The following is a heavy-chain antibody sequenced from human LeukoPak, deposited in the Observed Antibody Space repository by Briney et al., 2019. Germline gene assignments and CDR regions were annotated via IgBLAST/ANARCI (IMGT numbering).Heavy chain of an antibody. CDR3: AKDAFCSGGACYSGFDY. D-gene: IGHD2-15*01. Sequence: GGSLRLSCAASGFTFDDYAMHWVRQAPGKGLEWVSGISWNSGSIGYADSVKGRFTISRDSSKNTLYLHMNSLRAEDTAVYFCAKDAFCSGGACYSGFDYWGQGTQVTVSS. CDR1: GFTFDDYA. CDR2: ISWNSGSI. J-gene: IGHJ4*02. V-gene: IGHV3-9*01.